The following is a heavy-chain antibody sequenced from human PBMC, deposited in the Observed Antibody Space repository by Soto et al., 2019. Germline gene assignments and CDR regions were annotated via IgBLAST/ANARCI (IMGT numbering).Heavy chain of an antibody. CDR3: VKDGSSGWPYFDDMDV. CDR1: GFTFSSYG. CDR2: ILYDGSKK. D-gene: IGHD6-19*01. V-gene: IGHV3-30*18. Sequence: PGGSLSLSCAASGFTFSSYGMHWVRQAPGKGLEWVAVILYDGSKKYYADSVKGRFTISRDNSKNALYLQMSSLRAEDTALYYCVKDGSSGWPYFDDMDVWGRGTTVTVSS. J-gene: IGHJ6*02.